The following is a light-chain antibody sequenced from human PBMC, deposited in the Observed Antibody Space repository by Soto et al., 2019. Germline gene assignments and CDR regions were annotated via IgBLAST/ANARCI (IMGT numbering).Light chain of an antibody. V-gene: IGKV1-5*03. Sequence: DIQMTQSPSTLSASVGDRVTITCRASQSISSWLAWYQQKPGQAPKLLIYKASSLESGVPSRFSGSGSGTEFPLTISSLQPDDFATYYCQQYNSYPWTFGQGTKVEIK. J-gene: IGKJ1*01. CDR3: QQYNSYPWT. CDR2: KAS. CDR1: QSISSW.